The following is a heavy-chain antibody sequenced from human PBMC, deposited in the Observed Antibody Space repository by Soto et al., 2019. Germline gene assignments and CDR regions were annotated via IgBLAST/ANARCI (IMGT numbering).Heavy chain of an antibody. CDR3: ARDPAGAYGHP. Sequence: ETLSLSCNVSGGSVSAYYWSWIRQAPGKDLEWIGYIHERGVTNYNPSLKSRVTMSVDTSKNQFSLTLRSVHTVDTAIYFCARDPAGAYGHP. V-gene: IGHV4-59*02. D-gene: IGHD4-17*01. CDR2: IHERGVT. CDR1: GGSVSAYY. J-gene: IGHJ5*02.